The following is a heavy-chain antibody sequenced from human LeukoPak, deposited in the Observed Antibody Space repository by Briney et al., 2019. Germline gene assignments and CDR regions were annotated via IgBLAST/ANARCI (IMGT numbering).Heavy chain of an antibody. CDR3: ARDPSIVGDLYYFDY. Sequence: GGSLRLSCAASGFTFSSYWMHWVRQAPGKGLVWVSRINSDGSSTSYADSVKGRFTISKDNAKNTLYLQMNSLRAEDTAVYYCARDPSIVGDLYYFDYWGQGTLVTVSS. D-gene: IGHD1-26*01. J-gene: IGHJ4*02. V-gene: IGHV3-74*01. CDR1: GFTFSSYW. CDR2: INSDGSST.